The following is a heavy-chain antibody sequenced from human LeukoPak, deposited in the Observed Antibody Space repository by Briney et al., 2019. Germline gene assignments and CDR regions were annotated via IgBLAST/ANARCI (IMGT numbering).Heavy chain of an antibody. CDR2: IWYDGSNK. CDR3: VRDPDSSLAYYYYYYGMDV. J-gene: IGHJ6*02. V-gene: IGHV3-33*01. CDR1: GFTFSSYG. Sequence: PGRSLRLSCAASGFTFSSYGMHWVRQAPGKGLEWVAVIWYDGSNKYYADSVKGRFTISRDNSKNTLYLQMNSLRAEDTAVYYCVRDPDSSLAYYYYYYGMDVWGQGTTVTVSS. D-gene: IGHD6-6*01.